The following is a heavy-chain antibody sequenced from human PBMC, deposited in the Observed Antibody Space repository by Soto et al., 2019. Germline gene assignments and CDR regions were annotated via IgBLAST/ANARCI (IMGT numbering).Heavy chain of an antibody. CDR2: TIPIFGTA. V-gene: IGHV1-69*13. J-gene: IGHJ4*02. CDR3: ARDTTVTGYYFDY. CDR1: GGTFSSYA. D-gene: IGHD4-17*01. Sequence: SVKVSCKASGGTFSSYAISWVRQAPGQGLEWMGGTIPIFGTANYAQKFQGRVTVTADESTSTAYMELSSLRSEDTAVYYCARDTTVTGYYFDYWGQGTLVTVSS.